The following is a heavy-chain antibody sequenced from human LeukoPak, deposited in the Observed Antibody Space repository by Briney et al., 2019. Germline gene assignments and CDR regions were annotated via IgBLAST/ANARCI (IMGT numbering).Heavy chain of an antibody. CDR1: GFTFSSYW. CDR2: INSDGSST. J-gene: IGHJ3*02. V-gene: IGHV3-74*01. D-gene: IGHD4-17*01. Sequence: GGSLRLSCAASGFTFSSYWMHWVRQAPGKGLVWVSRINSDGSSTSYADSVKGRFTISRDNAKNTLYLQMNSLRAEDTAVYYCARDMYDYGDYGPHDAFDIWGQGTMVTVSS. CDR3: ARDMYDYGDYGPHDAFDI.